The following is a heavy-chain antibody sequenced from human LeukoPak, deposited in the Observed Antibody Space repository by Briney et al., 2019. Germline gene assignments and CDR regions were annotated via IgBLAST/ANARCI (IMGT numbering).Heavy chain of an antibody. D-gene: IGHD3-22*01. CDR3: AREYDSSGHDAFDI. Sequence: GGSLRLSCAASGFTFSSYAMSWVRQAPGKGLEWVSAISGSGGSTYYADSVKGRFTISRDNAKNSLYLQMNSLRVEDTAVYHCAREYDSSGHDAFDIWGQGTMVTVSS. CDR2: ISGSGGST. J-gene: IGHJ3*02. V-gene: IGHV3-23*01. CDR1: GFTFSSYA.